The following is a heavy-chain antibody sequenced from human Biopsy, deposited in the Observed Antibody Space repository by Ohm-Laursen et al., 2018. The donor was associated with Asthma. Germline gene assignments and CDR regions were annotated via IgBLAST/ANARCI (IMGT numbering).Heavy chain of an antibody. D-gene: IGHD3-10*01. CDR3: ARAVDYSHYYGIDV. Sequence: ATVKISCKTSGSTFNSAGITWVRQAPGQGLEWMGWISVYNGNTKVAQKLQDRVTMITDTSTSTAYMELRSLRSDDMAVYLCARAVDYSHYYGIDVWGQGTTVTVS. V-gene: IGHV1-18*03. CDR1: GSTFNSAG. J-gene: IGHJ6*02. CDR2: ISVYNGNT.